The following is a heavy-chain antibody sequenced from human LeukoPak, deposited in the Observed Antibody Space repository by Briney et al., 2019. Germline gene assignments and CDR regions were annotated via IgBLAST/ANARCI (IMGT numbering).Heavy chain of an antibody. J-gene: IGHJ5*02. CDR1: GFTFSSYS. CDR3: ARDGRYSSSWYAGAWWFDP. V-gene: IGHV3-48*04. CDR2: ISSSSSTI. D-gene: IGHD6-13*01. Sequence: GGSLRLSCAASGFTFSSYSMNWVRQAPGKGLEWVSYISSSSSTIYYADSVKGRLTISRDNAKNSLYLQMNSLRAEDTAVYYCARDGRYSSSWYAGAWWFDPWGQGTLVTVSS.